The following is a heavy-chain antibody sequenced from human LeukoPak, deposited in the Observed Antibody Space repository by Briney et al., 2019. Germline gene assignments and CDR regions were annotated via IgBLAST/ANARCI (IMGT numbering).Heavy chain of an antibody. V-gene: IGHV4-38-2*01. Sequence: SETLSLTCAVSGYSISSGYYWGWIRQPPGKGLEWIGTIYHSGSTYYNPSLKSRVTISVDTSKNQFSLKLTSETAADTAVYYCARSIAVAGFDYWGQGTLVTVSS. D-gene: IGHD6-19*01. J-gene: IGHJ4*02. CDR1: GYSISSGYY. CDR3: ARSIAVAGFDY. CDR2: IYHSGST.